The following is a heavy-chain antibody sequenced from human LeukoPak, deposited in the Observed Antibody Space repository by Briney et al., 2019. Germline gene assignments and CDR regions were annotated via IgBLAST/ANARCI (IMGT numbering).Heavy chain of an antibody. Sequence: PGRPLRLSCTASGFTFGDYAMSWFRQAPGKGLEWVGFISSKAYGGTTEYAASVKGRFTISRDDSKSIAYLQMNSLKTEDTAVYYCTREGIRDGYNSAFDIWGQGTMVTVSS. J-gene: IGHJ3*02. V-gene: IGHV3-49*03. CDR3: TREGIRDGYNSAFDI. CDR1: GFTFGDYA. D-gene: IGHD5-24*01. CDR2: ISSKAYGGTT.